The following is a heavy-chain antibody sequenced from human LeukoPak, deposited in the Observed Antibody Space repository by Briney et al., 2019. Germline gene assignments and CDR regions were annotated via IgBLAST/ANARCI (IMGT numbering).Heavy chain of an antibody. CDR2: IYASGST. Sequence: SQTLSLTCSVSGGSISSDTYYWSWIRQPAGKGLEWIGRIYASGSTTYNASLKSRLTISLDAPKNQFSLDLSSVTAADTAVYYCAGTRRYCSGGSCYNWFDPWGQGTLVTVSS. CDR3: AGTRRYCSGGSCYNWFDP. V-gene: IGHV4-61*02. D-gene: IGHD2-15*01. CDR1: GGSISSDTYY. J-gene: IGHJ5*02.